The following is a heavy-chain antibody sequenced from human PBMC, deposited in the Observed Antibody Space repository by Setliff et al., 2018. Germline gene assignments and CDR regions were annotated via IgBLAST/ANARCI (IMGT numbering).Heavy chain of an antibody. CDR3: SRLVRYCTTTSCQGASGAEL. CDR2: ISAYXXNT. D-gene: IGHD2-2*01. V-gene: IGHV1-18*04. Sequence: ASVKVSCKASGYTFSNYGITWVRQAPGQGLEWMGWISAYXXNTEYALTLQGRVTMTTDPSTTTAYLELRSLTSDDTAVYYCSRLVRYCTTTSCQGASGAELWGQGTLVTVSS. J-gene: IGHJ4*02. CDR1: GYTFSNYG.